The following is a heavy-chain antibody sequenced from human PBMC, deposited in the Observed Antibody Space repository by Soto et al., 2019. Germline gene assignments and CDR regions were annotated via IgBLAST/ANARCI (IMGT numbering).Heavy chain of an antibody. CDR1: GFTTGDFA. CDR2: IRNKAYGGTP. V-gene: IGHV3-49*03. J-gene: IGHJ6*03. D-gene: IGHD2-15*01. CDR3: TRGGDPYCSGGSCYYYYMDV. Sequence: GGSLKLSCTISGFTTGDFALSWFRQAPGKGLEWISFIRNKAYGGTPEYAASVRGRFTISRDDSKSIAYLQINNLETEDTAVYYCTRGGDPYCSGGSCYYYYMDVWGKGTTVTVSS.